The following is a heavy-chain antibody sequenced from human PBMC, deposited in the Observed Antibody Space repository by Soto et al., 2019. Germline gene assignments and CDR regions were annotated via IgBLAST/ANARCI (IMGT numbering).Heavy chain of an antibody. CDR1: GFTFSSYA. CDR2: ISGSGGAT. Sequence: GGSLRLSCAASGFTFSSYAMSWVRQAPGKGLGWVSTISGSGGATYYADSVKGRFTISRDNSKNTLYLQMNSLRAEDTAIYYCAKVNLLPAAIDPFDYWGQGTLVTVSS. D-gene: IGHD2-2*01. J-gene: IGHJ4*02. CDR3: AKVNLLPAAIDPFDY. V-gene: IGHV3-23*01.